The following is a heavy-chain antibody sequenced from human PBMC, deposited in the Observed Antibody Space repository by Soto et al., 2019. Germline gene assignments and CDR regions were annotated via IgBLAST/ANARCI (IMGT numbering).Heavy chain of an antibody. D-gene: IGHD3-22*01. CDR1: GASVSSNY. J-gene: IGHJ4*02. CDR2: IYTSGST. Sequence: LTCTVSGASVSSNYWSWIRQPAGKGLEWIGGIYTSGSTNYNPSLKSRVTMSVDTSKNQFSLKLSSVTAADTAVYYCARDDSSGYYYVWGQGTLVTVSS. V-gene: IGHV4-4*07. CDR3: ARDDSSGYYYV.